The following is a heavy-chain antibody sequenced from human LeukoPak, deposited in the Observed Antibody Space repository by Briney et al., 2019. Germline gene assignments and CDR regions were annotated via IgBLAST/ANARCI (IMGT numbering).Heavy chain of an antibody. J-gene: IGHJ6*02. Sequence: PSETLSLTCTVSGGSIRSYYWSWVRQPPGKGLEWIGYIYYSGSTNYNPSLKSRVTISVDTSKNQFSLKLSSVTAADTAVYYCARDTGDSSGWYRGYYYYYGMDVWGQGTTVTVSS. CDR1: GGSIRSYY. CDR3: ARDTGDSSGWYRGYYYYYGMDV. CDR2: IYYSGST. V-gene: IGHV4-59*01. D-gene: IGHD6-19*01.